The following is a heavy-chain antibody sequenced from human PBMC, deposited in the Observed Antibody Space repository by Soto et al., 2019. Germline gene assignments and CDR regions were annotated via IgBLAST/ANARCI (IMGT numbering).Heavy chain of an antibody. Sequence: SETLSLTCTVSGGSISSYFWSWIRQPPGKGLEWIGYIFYSGSTNYSPSLKSRVTISVDTSEKQFSLRLSSVTAADTAVYYCARVGPFYDSSGYSIYYFDYWGQGTLVTVSS. CDR2: IFYSGST. J-gene: IGHJ4*02. CDR1: GGSISSYF. V-gene: IGHV4-59*01. CDR3: ARVGPFYDSSGYSIYYFDY. D-gene: IGHD3-22*01.